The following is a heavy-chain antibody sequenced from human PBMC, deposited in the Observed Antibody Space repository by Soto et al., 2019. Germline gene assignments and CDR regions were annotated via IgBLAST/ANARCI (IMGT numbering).Heavy chain of an antibody. V-gene: IGHV4-59*01. Sequence: QVQLQVSGPGLVKPSETLSLTCTVSGGSISSYYWSWIRQPPGKGLEWIGYIYYSGSTNYNPSLKSRVTISVDTSKNQFSLKLSSVTAADTAVYYCASSNIAAAGFYYYGMDVWGRGTTVTVSS. CDR2: IYYSGST. D-gene: IGHD6-13*01. J-gene: IGHJ6*02. CDR1: GGSISSYY. CDR3: ASSNIAAAGFYYYGMDV.